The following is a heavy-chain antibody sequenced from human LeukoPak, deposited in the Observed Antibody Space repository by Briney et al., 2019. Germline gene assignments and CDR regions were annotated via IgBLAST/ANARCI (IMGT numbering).Heavy chain of an antibody. D-gene: IGHD6-13*01. CDR3: ARGVAAAGTAALNYYYMDV. J-gene: IGHJ6*03. V-gene: IGHV1-18*01. Sequence: GASVKVSCKASGYTFTSYDINWVRQAPGQGLEWMGWISAYNGNTNYAQKLQGRVTMTTDTSTSTAYMELRSLRSDDTAVYYCARGVAAAGTAALNYYYMDVWGKGTTVTVSS. CDR1: GYTFTSYD. CDR2: ISAYNGNT.